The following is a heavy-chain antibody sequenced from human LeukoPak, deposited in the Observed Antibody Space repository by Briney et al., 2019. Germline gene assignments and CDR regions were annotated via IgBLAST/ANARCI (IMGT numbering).Heavy chain of an antibody. J-gene: IGHJ5*02. V-gene: IGHV1-69*04. CDR3: AREERDIVVVVAATGLYNWFDP. D-gene: IGHD2-15*01. Sequence: SVKVSCKASGGTFSSYAISWVRQAPGQGLEWMGRIIPILGIANYAQKFQGRVTNTADKSTSTAYMELSSLRSGDTAVYYCAREERDIVVVVAATGLYNWFDPWGQGTLVTVSS. CDR2: IIPILGIA. CDR1: GGTFSSYA.